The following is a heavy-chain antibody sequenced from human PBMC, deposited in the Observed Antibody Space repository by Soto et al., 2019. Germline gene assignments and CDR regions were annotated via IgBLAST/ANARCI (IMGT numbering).Heavy chain of an antibody. J-gene: IGHJ4*02. V-gene: IGHV3-23*01. CDR3: ANGRATYGLLSHDY. CDR1: GFSFRNYA. D-gene: IGHD3-10*01. CDR2: LTGSSSNI. Sequence: EVQLLESGGGLVQPGGSLRLSCAASGFSFRNYAMSWVRQAPGKGLEWISTLTGSSSNIYYADSVKGRFAISRDNSRNTLYLQMNSLTAEDTAVYCCANGRATYGLLSHDYWGQGTLVTVSS.